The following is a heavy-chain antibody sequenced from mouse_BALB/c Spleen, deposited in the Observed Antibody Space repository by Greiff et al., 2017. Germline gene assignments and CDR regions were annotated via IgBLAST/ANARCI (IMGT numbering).Heavy chain of an antibody. Sequence: VQLKESGPGLVAPSQSLSITCTVSGFSLPGYGVNWVRQTPGKGLEWLGMIWGDGSTDYNSALKSRLSISKDNSKSQVFLKMNSLQTDDTARYYCARDFDYWGQGTTLTVSS. J-gene: IGHJ2*01. CDR1: GFSLPGYG. CDR3: ARDFDY. V-gene: IGHV2-6-7*01. CDR2: IWGDGST.